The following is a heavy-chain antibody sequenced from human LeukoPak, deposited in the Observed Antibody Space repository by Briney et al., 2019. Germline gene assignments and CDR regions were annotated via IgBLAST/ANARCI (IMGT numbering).Heavy chain of an antibody. J-gene: IGHJ5*02. CDR2: TYYRSKWYN. Sequence: QTLSLTCAISGDSVSSNSAAWNWIRQSPSRGLEWLARTYYRSKWYNDYALSVKSRVTINPDTSKNQFSLQLNSVTPEDTAVYYCAREGEVGTTWSWFDPWGQGTPVTVSS. D-gene: IGHD1-26*01. CDR1: GDSVSSNSAA. V-gene: IGHV6-1*01. CDR3: AREGEVGTTWSWFDP.